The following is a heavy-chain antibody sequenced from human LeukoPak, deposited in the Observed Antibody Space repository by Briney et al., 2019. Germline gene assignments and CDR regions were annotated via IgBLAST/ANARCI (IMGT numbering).Heavy chain of an antibody. V-gene: IGHV3-7*01. D-gene: IGHD6-19*01. Sequence: PGGSLRLSCAASGFTFNTYWMSWVRQAPGKGLEWVANIKQDGSEEYYVDSVKGRFTISRDNTKNSLYLQMNSLRAEDTAVYYCAREGYSSGLIPDYWGQGTLVTVSS. CDR3: AREGYSSGLIPDY. CDR1: GFTFNTYW. J-gene: IGHJ4*02. CDR2: IKQDGSEE.